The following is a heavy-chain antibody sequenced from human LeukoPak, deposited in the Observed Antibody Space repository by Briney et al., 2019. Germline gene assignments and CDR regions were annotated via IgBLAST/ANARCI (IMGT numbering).Heavy chain of an antibody. CDR1: GSTFSSYW. D-gene: IGHD6-13*01. Sequence: GGSLRLSCAASGSTFSSYWMSWVRQAPGKGLEWVANIKQDGSEKYYVDSVKGRFTISRDNAKNSLYLQMNSLRAEDTAVYYCAREVAAAVHFDYWGQGTLVTVSS. J-gene: IGHJ4*02. CDR3: AREVAAAVHFDY. V-gene: IGHV3-7*01. CDR2: IKQDGSEK.